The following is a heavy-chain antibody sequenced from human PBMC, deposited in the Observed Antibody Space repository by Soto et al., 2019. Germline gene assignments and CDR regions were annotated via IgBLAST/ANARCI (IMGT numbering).Heavy chain of an antibody. J-gene: IGHJ4*02. D-gene: IGHD6-19*01. V-gene: IGHV3-48*03. Sequence: EVQLVESGGGLVQPGGSLRLSCAASGFTFSSYEMNWVRQAPGKGLEWVSYISSSGSTIYYADSVKGRFTFSRDNAKNSLYLQMNSLRAEDTAVYYCARSGAVAGNDYWGQGTLVTVSS. CDR3: ARSGAVAGNDY. CDR1: GFTFSSYE. CDR2: ISSSGSTI.